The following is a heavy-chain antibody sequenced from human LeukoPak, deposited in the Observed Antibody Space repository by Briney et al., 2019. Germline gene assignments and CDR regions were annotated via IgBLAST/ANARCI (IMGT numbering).Heavy chain of an antibody. Sequence: GGTLRLSCAASGFTFSSYWMHWVRQAPGKGLVWVSRINSDGSSTSYADSVKGRFTISRDNAKNTLYLQMNSLRAEDTAVYYCASTGGYRQELDYFDYWGQGTLVTVSS. CDR3: ASTGGYRQELDYFDY. CDR2: INSDGSST. J-gene: IGHJ4*02. CDR1: GFTFSSYW. D-gene: IGHD1-7*01. V-gene: IGHV3-74*01.